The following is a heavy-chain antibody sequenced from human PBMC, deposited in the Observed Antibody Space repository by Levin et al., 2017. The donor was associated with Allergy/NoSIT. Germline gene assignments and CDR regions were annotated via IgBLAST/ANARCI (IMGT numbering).Heavy chain of an antibody. V-gene: IGHV3-15*01. D-gene: IGHD2-21*02. Sequence: GESLKISCAASGFTFSNAWMSWVRQAPGKGLEWVGRIKSKTDGGTTDYAAPVKGRFTISRDDSKNTLYLQMNSLKTEDTAVYYCTTDPFTYCGGDCYSNFDYWGQGTLVTVSS. CDR2: IKSKTDGGTT. CDR3: TTDPFTYCGGDCYSNFDY. J-gene: IGHJ4*02. CDR1: GFTFSNAW.